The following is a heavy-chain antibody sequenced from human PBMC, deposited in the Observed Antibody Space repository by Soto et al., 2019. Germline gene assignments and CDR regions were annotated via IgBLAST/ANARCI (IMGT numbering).Heavy chain of an antibody. J-gene: IGHJ5*02. CDR2: INAGNGNT. CDR1: GYTFTSYA. Sequence: QVQLVQSGAEVKKPGASVKVSCKASGYTFTSYAMHWVRQAPGQRPEWMGWINAGNGNTKYSQKFQGRVTITRDTSASTADMELSSLRSEDTAVYYCAREAWSGHSFNWFDPWCQGTLVTVSS. CDR3: AREAWSGHSFNWFDP. D-gene: IGHD3-3*01. V-gene: IGHV1-3*01.